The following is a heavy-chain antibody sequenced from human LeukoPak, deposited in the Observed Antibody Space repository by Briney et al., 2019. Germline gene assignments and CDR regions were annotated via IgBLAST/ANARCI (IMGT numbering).Heavy chain of an antibody. Sequence: SETLSLTCTVSGGSISSYYWSWIRGPPGKGLEWIGYIYDSGSTNYNPSLKSRVTISVDTSKNKFSLKLSSVTAADAAVYYCACLTTADAFDIWGQGTMVTVSS. V-gene: IGHV4-59*01. J-gene: IGHJ3*02. CDR2: IYDSGST. D-gene: IGHD3-22*01. CDR3: ACLTTADAFDI. CDR1: GGSISSYY.